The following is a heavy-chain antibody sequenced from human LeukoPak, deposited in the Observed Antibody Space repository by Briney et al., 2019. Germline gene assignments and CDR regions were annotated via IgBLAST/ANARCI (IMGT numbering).Heavy chain of an antibody. CDR3: ASLSRYFDWLPFDY. CDR1: SFTFSSYW. CDR2: IKQDGSEK. J-gene: IGHJ4*02. V-gene: IGHV3-7*01. Sequence: GGSLRLSCAASSFTFSSYWMSWVRQAPGKGLEWVANIKQDGSEKYYVDSVKGRFTISRDNAKNSLYLQMNSLRAEDTAVYYCASLSRYFDWLPFDYWGQGTLVTVSS. D-gene: IGHD3-9*01.